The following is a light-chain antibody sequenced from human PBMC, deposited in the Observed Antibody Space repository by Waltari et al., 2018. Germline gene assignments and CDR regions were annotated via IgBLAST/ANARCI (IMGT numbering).Light chain of an antibody. CDR1: SSHVGGYLY. J-gene: IGLJ3*02. Sequence: QSALTQPASVSGSPGPSITISCHGTSSHVGGYLYVSWYQPHPGKAPKLIVYDVSKRPSGVSNRFSGSKSGNTASLTISGLQAEDEADYYCSSYTSSITLVFGGGTKLTVL. CDR3: SSYTSSITLV. V-gene: IGLV2-14*03. CDR2: DVS.